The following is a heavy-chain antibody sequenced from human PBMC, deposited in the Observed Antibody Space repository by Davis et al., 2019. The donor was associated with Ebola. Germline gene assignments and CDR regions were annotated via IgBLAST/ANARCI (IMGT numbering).Heavy chain of an antibody. Sequence: SGPTLVKPTQTLTLTCTFSGFSLTTRGVGVGWIRQPPGKALEWLARIDWDDDKFYSTSLKTRLTISKDTSKNQVVLTMTNMDPVDTATYYCARVVQGVSTYYFDYWGQGTLVTVSS. CDR1: GFSLTTRGVG. CDR2: IDWDDDK. D-gene: IGHD3-10*01. CDR3: ARVVQGVSTYYFDY. J-gene: IGHJ4*02. V-gene: IGHV2-70*04.